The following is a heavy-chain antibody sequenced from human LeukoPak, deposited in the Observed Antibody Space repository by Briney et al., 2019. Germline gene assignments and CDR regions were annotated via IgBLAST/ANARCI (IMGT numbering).Heavy chain of an antibody. V-gene: IGHV1-69*04. CDR3: ARDSDTAPFDP. CDR1: GGTFSSYT. D-gene: IGHD5-18*01. CDR2: IIPILGIA. Sequence: SVKVSCKASGGTFSSYTISWVRQVPGQGLEWMGRIIPILGIANYAQKFQGRVTITADKSTSTAYMELSSLRSEDTAVYYCARDSDTAPFDPWGQGTLVTVSS. J-gene: IGHJ5*02.